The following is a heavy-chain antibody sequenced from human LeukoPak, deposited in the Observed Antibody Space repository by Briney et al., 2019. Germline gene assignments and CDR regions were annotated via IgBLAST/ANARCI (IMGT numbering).Heavy chain of an antibody. D-gene: IGHD3-10*01. Sequence: GESLKISCKGSGYSFTSYWIGWVRQMPGKGLEWMGIIYPGDSDTRYSPSFQGQVTISADKSISTAYLQWSSLKASDTAMYYCATSYGSGSYKRPFDYWGQGTLVTVSS. CDR1: GYSFTSYW. J-gene: IGHJ4*02. V-gene: IGHV5-51*01. CDR3: ATSYGSGSYKRPFDY. CDR2: IYPGDSDT.